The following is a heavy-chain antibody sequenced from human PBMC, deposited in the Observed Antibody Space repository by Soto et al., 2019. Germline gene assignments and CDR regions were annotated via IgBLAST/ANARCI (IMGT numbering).Heavy chain of an antibody. CDR1: GGCSSRSNW. J-gene: IGHJ4*02. D-gene: IGHD2-2*01. CDR2: SYHSGGP. Sequence: SGTLSLSCAVSGGCSSRSNWWGWVRQPPGEGVGGVGGSYHSGGPNSTPSLQRRVTVSVDKSKTQFSLKLSSVTAADTAVYYCASLVVPAEVGDYFDYWGQGTLVTVSS. V-gene: IGHV4-4*02. CDR3: ASLVVPAEVGDYFDY.